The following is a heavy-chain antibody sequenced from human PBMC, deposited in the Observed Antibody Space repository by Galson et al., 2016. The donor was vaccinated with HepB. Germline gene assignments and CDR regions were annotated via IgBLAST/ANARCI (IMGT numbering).Heavy chain of an antibody. V-gene: IGHV3-23*01. J-gene: IGHJ4*02. CDR1: GFTFSNYA. CDR2: ISGSGGTT. Sequence: SLRLSCAASGFTFSNYAMSWVRQAPGKGLEWVSGISGSGGTTYYADSVKGRFTISRDNSKNTLYLQVNSLRAEDTAIYYCAKDGAGRFLEWSTMYFDYWGQGTLVTVSS. D-gene: IGHD3-3*01. CDR3: AKDGAGRFLEWSTMYFDY.